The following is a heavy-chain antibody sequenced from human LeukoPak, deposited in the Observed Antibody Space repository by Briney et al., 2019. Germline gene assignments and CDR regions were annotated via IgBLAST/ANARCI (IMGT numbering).Heavy chain of an antibody. CDR3: AQADGTGYFYFQH. D-gene: IGHD3-22*01. CDR2: TYYRSEWYN. CDR1: GDSVSSNSAA. J-gene: IGHJ1*01. Sequence: SQTLSLTCAISGDSVSSNSAAWNWIRQFPSRGLEWLGRTYYRSEWYNDYAVSVKSRININPDTSKNQFSLQLNSVTPEDTAVYYCAQADGTGYFYFQHWGQGTLVTVSS. V-gene: IGHV6-1*01.